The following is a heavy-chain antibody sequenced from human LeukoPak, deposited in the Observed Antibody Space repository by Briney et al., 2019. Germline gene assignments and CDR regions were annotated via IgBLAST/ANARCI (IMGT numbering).Heavy chain of an antibody. D-gene: IGHD2-21*01. Sequence: PGGSLRLSCAASGFTFSSYWMSWVRQAPGKGLEWVANIKQDGSEKYYVDSVKGRFTISRDNAKNSLYLQMNSLRAEDTAVYYCARAYCGGDCYLGGYFDYWGQGTLVTVSS. J-gene: IGHJ4*02. CDR2: IKQDGSEK. CDR1: GFTFSSYW. CDR3: ARAYCGGDCYLGGYFDY. V-gene: IGHV3-7*01.